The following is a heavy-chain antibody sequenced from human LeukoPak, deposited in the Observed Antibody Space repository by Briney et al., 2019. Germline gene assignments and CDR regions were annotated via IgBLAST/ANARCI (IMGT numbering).Heavy chain of an antibody. V-gene: IGHV3-21*04. D-gene: IGHD2-15*01. Sequence: GGSLRLSCAASGFTFSSYSMNWARQPRGKGLEWVSSISSSSSYIYYADSVKGRFTISRDNAKNSLYLQMNSLRAEDTAVYYCARPPYCSGGSCYRSPHYYGMDVWGQGTTVTVSS. CDR2: ISSSSSYI. J-gene: IGHJ6*02. CDR1: GFTFSSYS. CDR3: ARPPYCSGGSCYRSPHYYGMDV.